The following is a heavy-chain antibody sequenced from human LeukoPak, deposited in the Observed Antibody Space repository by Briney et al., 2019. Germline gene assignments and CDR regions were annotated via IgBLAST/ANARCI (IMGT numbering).Heavy chain of an antibody. J-gene: IGHJ4*02. CDR2: FDPEDGET. V-gene: IGHV1-24*01. CDR3: ATGRELFQKAFDY. CDR1: GYTLTELS. Sequence: GASVRVSCKVSGYTLTELSMHWVRQAPGKGLEWMGGFDPEDGETVYAQKFQGRVTMTEDTSTDTAYMELSSPRSEDTAVYYCATGRELFQKAFDYWGQGTLVTVSS. D-gene: IGHD3-10*01.